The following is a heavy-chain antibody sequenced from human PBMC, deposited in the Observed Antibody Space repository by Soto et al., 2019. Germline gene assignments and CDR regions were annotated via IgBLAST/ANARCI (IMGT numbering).Heavy chain of an antibody. V-gene: IGHV3-48*03. CDR2: ISDDGASI. Sequence: EVQLVESGGALVQPGGSLRLSCEASGFSFSSFAMNWVRQAPGRGLEWVSYISDDGASIYYADSLKGRFTISRDNAKNSLSLQMNKLRAEDTAVYYCARENAVQAWLHHFDHWGRGTLVTVSS. J-gene: IGHJ4*02. D-gene: IGHD5-18*01. CDR1: GFSFSSFA. CDR3: ARENAVQAWLHHFDH.